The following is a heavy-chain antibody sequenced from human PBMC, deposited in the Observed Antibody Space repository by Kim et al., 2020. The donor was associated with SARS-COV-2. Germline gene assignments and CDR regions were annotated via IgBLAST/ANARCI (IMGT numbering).Heavy chain of an antibody. Sequence: PALKSRVTISVDTSKNQFSLKLSSVTAADTAVYYCARAPYSSDGLVYFDYWGQGTLVTVSS. CDR3: ARAPYSSDGLVYFDY. J-gene: IGHJ4*02. D-gene: IGHD6-25*01. V-gene: IGHV4-31*02.